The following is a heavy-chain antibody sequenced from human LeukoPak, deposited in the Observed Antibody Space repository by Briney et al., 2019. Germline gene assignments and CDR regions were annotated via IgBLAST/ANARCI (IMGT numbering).Heavy chain of an antibody. CDR2: INAYNGNT. CDR1: GYTFTSYG. Sequence: GASVKVSCKASGYTFTSYGISWVRQAPGQGLEWMGWINAYNGNTNYAQKLQGRVTMTTDTSTSTAYMELRSLRSDDTAVYYCARDFPITFGGVIVLFDYWGQGTLVTVSS. D-gene: IGHD3-16*02. V-gene: IGHV1-18*01. J-gene: IGHJ4*02. CDR3: ARDFPITFGGVIVLFDY.